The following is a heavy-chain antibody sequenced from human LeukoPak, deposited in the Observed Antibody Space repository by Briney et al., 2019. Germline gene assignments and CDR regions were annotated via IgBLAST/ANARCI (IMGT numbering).Heavy chain of an antibody. J-gene: IGHJ4*02. V-gene: IGHV4-39*07. CDR3: ARVVASTSIDS. D-gene: IGHD2-15*01. CDR1: GGSFSSSDYY. Sequence: SETLSLTCTVSGGSFSSSDYYWGWIRQPPGKGPEWIGSIFHSGSVYYNPSLKSRVTLSVDPSKNRFSLKLTSVTAADTAIYYCARVVASTSIDSWGQGTLVTVSS. CDR2: IFHSGSV.